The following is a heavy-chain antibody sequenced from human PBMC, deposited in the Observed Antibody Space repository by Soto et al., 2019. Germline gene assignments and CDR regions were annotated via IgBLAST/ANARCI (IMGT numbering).Heavy chain of an antibody. CDR2: IILIFGTA. CDR1: GGTFSGYA. V-gene: IGHV1-69*13. J-gene: IGHJ5*02. Sequence: SVKVSCKASGGTFSGYAIRWGRQAPGQGREWMGGIILIFGTANYAQKFPGRVTITADESTSTAYMELSSLSPEDTAVDYRAGDHRPGGQGTVIIVTS. CDR3: AGDHRP.